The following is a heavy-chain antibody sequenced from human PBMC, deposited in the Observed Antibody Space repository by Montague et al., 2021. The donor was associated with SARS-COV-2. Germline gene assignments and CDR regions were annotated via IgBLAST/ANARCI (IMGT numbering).Heavy chain of an antibody. V-gene: IGHV4-4*07. CDR1: GGSISSYY. J-gene: IGHJ6*02. Sequence: SETLSLTCTVSGGSISSYYWSWIRQPAGKGLEWIGRIYTSGTTNYNPSLKSRVTMSVDTSKNQFSLKLSSVTAADTAVYYCAGGLGIISFYNSGMDVWGQGTTVTVSS. CDR3: AGGLGIISFYNSGMDV. D-gene: IGHD3-10*01. CDR2: IYTSGTT.